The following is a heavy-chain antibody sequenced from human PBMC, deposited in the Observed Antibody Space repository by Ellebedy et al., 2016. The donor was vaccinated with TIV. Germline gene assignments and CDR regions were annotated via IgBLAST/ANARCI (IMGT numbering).Heavy chain of an antibody. CDR3: ASRPGIAVAGPGDY. D-gene: IGHD6-19*01. V-gene: IGHV3-74*01. J-gene: IGHJ4*02. CDR2: IRGDGIST. Sequence: GESLKISXAASGFILSNYWMHWVRQVPGKGLVWVSHIRGDGISTSYADSVKGRFTISRDNAKNTMYLQMNSLRAEDTAVYYCASRPGIAVAGPGDYWGQGTLVTVS. CDR1: GFILSNYW.